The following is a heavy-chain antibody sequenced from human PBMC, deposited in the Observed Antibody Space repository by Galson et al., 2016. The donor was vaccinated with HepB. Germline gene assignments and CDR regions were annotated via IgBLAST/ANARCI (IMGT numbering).Heavy chain of an antibody. CDR1: GGPISLYY. J-gene: IGHJ4*02. Sequence: ETLSLTCTVSGGPISLYYWSWIRQPAGKGLEWIGHIYTSGNTHYNPSLKSRVTMSVGISKNQLFLRLRSVTAADTAVYYCARAQGSGWYYFDSWGQGTLVTVSS. CDR2: IYTSGNT. V-gene: IGHV4-4*07. D-gene: IGHD6-19*01. CDR3: ARAQGSGWYYFDS.